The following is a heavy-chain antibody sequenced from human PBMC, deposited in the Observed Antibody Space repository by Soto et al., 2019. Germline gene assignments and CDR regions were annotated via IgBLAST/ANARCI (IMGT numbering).Heavy chain of an antibody. CDR2: ISLSGSTI. CDR1: GFAFSNYE. Sequence: LRLSCAASGFAFSNYEMNWVRQAPGKGLEWVSYISLSGSTIYYADSVKGRFTISRDDAKNSLYLQMDSLRADDTAVYYCARESFSASPNFFDYWGQGTLVTVS. CDR3: ARESFSASPNFFDY. D-gene: IGHD3-3*02. J-gene: IGHJ4*02. V-gene: IGHV3-48*03.